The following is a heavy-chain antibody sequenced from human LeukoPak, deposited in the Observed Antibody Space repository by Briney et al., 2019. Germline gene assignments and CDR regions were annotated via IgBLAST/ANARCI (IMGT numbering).Heavy chain of an antibody. V-gene: IGHV3-23*01. CDR1: GFTFSSYI. CDR2: ISPSGSA. CDR3: AKSRSAMVRGVIEY. J-gene: IGHJ4*02. D-gene: IGHD3-10*01. Sequence: GGSLRLSCAASGFTFSSYIMSWVRQAPGKGLEWVSVISPSGSAYNADPVKGRFTISRDNSKDTVYLQMDSLRAEDTATYYCAKSRSAMVRGVIEYWGQGTLVTVSS.